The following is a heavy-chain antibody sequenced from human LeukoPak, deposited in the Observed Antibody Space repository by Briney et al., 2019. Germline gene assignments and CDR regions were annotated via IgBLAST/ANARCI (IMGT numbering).Heavy chain of an antibody. Sequence: GGSLRLSCAAPGFTFSSYWMGWVRQAPGKRLEWVANMNIDGSEKYYADSAKGRFTISRDNARNSVYLQMNSLRVEDTAVYYCARDPVEWELLLDYWGQGTLVTVSS. CDR1: GFTFSSYW. CDR2: MNIDGSEK. D-gene: IGHD1-26*01. CDR3: ARDPVEWELLLDY. J-gene: IGHJ4*02. V-gene: IGHV3-7*01.